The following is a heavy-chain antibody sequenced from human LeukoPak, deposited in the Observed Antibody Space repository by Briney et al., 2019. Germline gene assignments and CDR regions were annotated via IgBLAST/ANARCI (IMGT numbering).Heavy chain of an antibody. CDR3: ARAMDV. J-gene: IGHJ6*02. CDR1: GFTFDDYA. CDR2: ISWNSGSI. V-gene: IGHV3-9*01. Sequence: GRSLRLSCAASGFTFDDYAMHWVRQAPGKGLEWVSGISWNSGSIGYADSVKGRFTISRDNAKNSLYLQMNSLRAEDTAVYYCARAMDVWGQGTTVTVSS.